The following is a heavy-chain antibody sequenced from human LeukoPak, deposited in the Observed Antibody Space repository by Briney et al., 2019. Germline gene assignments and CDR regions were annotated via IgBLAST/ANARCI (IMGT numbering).Heavy chain of an antibody. CDR3: ARGRGRYCSSTSCYTGPYNWFDP. V-gene: IGHV4-34*01. CDR1: GGSFSGYY. CDR2: INHSGST. J-gene: IGHJ5*02. Sequence: SETLSLTCAVYGGSFSGYYWSWIRQPLGKGLEWIGEINHSGSTNYNPSLKSRVTISVDTSKNQFSLKLSSVTAADTAVYYCARGRGRYCSSTSCYTGPYNWFDPWGQGTLVTVSS. D-gene: IGHD2-2*02.